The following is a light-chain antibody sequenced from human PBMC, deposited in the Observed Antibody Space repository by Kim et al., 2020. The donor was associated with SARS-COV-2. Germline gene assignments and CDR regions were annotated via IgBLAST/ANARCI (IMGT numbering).Light chain of an antibody. V-gene: IGLV1-44*01. CDR1: SSNIGSNT. CDR3: AAWDDSLNGVV. J-gene: IGLJ2*01. Sequence: GQRGTISCPGSSSNIGSNTANWYQQLPGTAPNLLIYSNNQRPSGVPDRFSGSKSGTSASLAISGLQSEDEADYYCAAWDDSLNGVVFGGGTQLTVL. CDR2: SNN.